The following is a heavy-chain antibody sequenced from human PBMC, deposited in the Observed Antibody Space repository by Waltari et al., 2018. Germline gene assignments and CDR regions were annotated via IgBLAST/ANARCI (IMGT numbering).Heavy chain of an antibody. J-gene: IGHJ4*02. Sequence: VQLLESGGGLVQSGGSLRLSCAASGFTFRSYAMNWVRQAPGKGVEWVSVISGSGGSTDYADSVKGRFTISRDNAKNSLYLQMNSLRAEDTAVYYCATGGYGDYVRAWGQGTLVTVSS. D-gene: IGHD4-17*01. CDR2: ISGSGGST. V-gene: IGHV3-23*01. CDR3: ATGGYGDYVRA. CDR1: GFTFRSYA.